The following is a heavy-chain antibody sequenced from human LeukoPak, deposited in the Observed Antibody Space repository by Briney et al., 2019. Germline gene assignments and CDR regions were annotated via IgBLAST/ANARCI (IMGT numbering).Heavy chain of an antibody. CDR3: ARAPSYYDSSGYYLDY. J-gene: IGHJ4*02. CDR2: IYYSGST. Sequence: KASETLSLTCTVSGGSISSYYWSWIRQPPGKGLEWIGYIYYSGSTNYNPSLKSRVTISVDMSKNQFSLKLTSVTAADTAVYYCARAPSYYDSSGYYLDYWGQGTLVTVSS. CDR1: GGSISSYY. D-gene: IGHD3-22*01. V-gene: IGHV4-59*01.